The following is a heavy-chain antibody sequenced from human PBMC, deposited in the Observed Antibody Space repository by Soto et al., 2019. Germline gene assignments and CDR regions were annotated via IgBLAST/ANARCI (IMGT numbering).Heavy chain of an antibody. CDR2: IYHSGST. J-gene: IGHJ6*02. D-gene: IGHD2-2*01. CDR3: ERDQREYCSSTSCYLYYYYGMDV. Sequence: QVQLQESGPGLVKPSGTLSLTCAVSGGSISSSNWWSWVRQPPGKGLEWIGEIYHSGSTNYNPSLKSRVTISVDKSKHQFSLKLSSVTAADTAVYYCERDQREYCSSTSCYLYYYYGMDVWGQGTTVTVSS. CDR1: GGSISSSNW. V-gene: IGHV4-4*02.